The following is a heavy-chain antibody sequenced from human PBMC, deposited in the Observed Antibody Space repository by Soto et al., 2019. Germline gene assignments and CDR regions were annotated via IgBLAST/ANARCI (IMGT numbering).Heavy chain of an antibody. Sequence: GGSLRLSCAASGFTFSSYGMHWVRQAPGKGLEWVAVIWYDGSNKYYADSVKGRFTIARDNSKNTLYLQMNSLRAEDTAVYYCARAKTYYYDSSGYYVFDYWGQGTLVTVSS. CDR2: IWYDGSNK. CDR1: GFTFSSYG. D-gene: IGHD3-22*01. J-gene: IGHJ4*02. CDR3: ARAKTYYYDSSGYYVFDY. V-gene: IGHV3-33*08.